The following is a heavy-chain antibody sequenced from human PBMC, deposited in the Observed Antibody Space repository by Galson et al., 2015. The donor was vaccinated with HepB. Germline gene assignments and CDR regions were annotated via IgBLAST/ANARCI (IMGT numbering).Heavy chain of an antibody. CDR3: ARDGSDNDITLSDY. CDR1: GYTFTGYY. Sequence: SAKVSCKASGYTFTGYYMHWVRQAPGQGLEWMGWINPNSGGTNYAQKFQGRVTMTRDTSISTAYMELSRLRSDDTAVYYCARDGSDNDITLSDYWGQGTLVTVSS. CDR2: INPNSGGT. J-gene: IGHJ4*02. D-gene: IGHD3-10*01. V-gene: IGHV1-2*02.